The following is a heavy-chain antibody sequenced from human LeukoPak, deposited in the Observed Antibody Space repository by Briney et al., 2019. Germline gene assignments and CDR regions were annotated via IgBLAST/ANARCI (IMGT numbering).Heavy chain of an antibody. CDR2: IKQDGSGK. CDR1: GFTFISYW. CDR3: ARDRGEYSSSFYDY. D-gene: IGHD6-6*01. Sequence: GGSLRLSCAASGFTFISYWMSWVRQAPGKGLEWVANIKQDGSGKYYVDSVKGRFTISRDNAKNSLYLQMNSLRAEDTAVYYCARDRGEYSSSFYDYWGQGTLVTVSS. V-gene: IGHV3-7*01. J-gene: IGHJ4*02.